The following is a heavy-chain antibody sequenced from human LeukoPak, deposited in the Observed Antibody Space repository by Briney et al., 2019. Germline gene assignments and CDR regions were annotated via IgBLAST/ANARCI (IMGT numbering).Heavy chain of an antibody. V-gene: IGHV4-39*07. CDR1: GGSISSSSFY. CDR2: INHSGST. Sequence: SETLSLTCTVSGGSISSSSFYWGWIRQPPGKGLEWIGEINHSGSTNYNPSLKSRVTISVDTSKNQFSLKLSSVTAADTAVYYCASRGIVQPFRYWGQGTLVTVSS. CDR3: ASRGIVQPFRY. J-gene: IGHJ4*02. D-gene: IGHD1-1*01.